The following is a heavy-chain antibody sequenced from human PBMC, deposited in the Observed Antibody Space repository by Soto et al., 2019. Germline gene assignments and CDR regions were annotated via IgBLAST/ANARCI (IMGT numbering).Heavy chain of an antibody. D-gene: IGHD3-10*01. Sequence: ASVKVSCKASGYTFTGYAMHWVRQAPGQRPEWMGWINPGNGGTKYSQKFQGRLTITSDASATTVYMELSSLTSEDTAVYYCARDSLITRPITGTFDYWGQGALVTVSS. CDR1: GYTFTGYA. V-gene: IGHV1-3*01. CDR2: INPGNGGT. J-gene: IGHJ4*02. CDR3: ARDSLITRPITGTFDY.